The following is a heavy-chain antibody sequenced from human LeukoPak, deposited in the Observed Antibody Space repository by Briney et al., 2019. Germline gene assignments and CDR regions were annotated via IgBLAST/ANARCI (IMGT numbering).Heavy chain of an antibody. Sequence: GGSLRLSCAASGFSFSSYGMHWVRQAPGKGLEGVAFIRYDGSNKYYADSVKGRFTISRDNSKNTLYLQMNSLRAGDTAVYYCAKPHFDDWGQGTLVTVSS. CDR3: AKPHFDD. J-gene: IGHJ4*02. CDR1: GFSFSSYG. V-gene: IGHV3-30*02. CDR2: IRYDGSNK.